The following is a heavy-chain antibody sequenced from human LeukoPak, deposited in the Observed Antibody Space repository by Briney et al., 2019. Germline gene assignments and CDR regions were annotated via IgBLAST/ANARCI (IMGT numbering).Heavy chain of an antibody. CDR1: GFTVSSNY. Sequence: QAGGSLRLSCAASGFTVSSNYLSWVRQAPGKGLECVSVIYSGGNTYYADSVKGRFTISRDNSKNTLFLQMNSLRAEDTAVYYCASRGDGGRSFDYWGQGILVTVSS. D-gene: IGHD4-23*01. CDR2: IYSGGNT. V-gene: IGHV3-53*01. J-gene: IGHJ4*02. CDR3: ASRGDGGRSFDY.